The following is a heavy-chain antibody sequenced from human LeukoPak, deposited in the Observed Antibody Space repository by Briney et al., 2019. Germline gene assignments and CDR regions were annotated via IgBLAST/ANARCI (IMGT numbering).Heavy chain of an antibody. CDR1: GYTFTSYG. J-gene: IGHJ4*02. CDR3: ARDSYSIVDTAMKYFDY. D-gene: IGHD5-18*01. V-gene: IGHV1-18*01. Sequence: ASVKVSCKASGYTFTSYGISWVRQAPRQGLEWMGWISAYNANTKYAQKLQGRVTMTTDTSTSTAYMELRSLRSDDTAVYYCARDSYSIVDTAMKYFDYWGQGTLVTVSS. CDR2: ISAYNANT.